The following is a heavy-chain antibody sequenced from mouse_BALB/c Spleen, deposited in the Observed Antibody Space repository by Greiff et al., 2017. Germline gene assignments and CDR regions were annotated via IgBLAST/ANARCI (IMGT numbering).Heavy chain of an antibody. Sequence: EVKLVESGGDLVKPGGSLKLSCAASGFTFSSYGMSWVRQTPDKRLEWVATISSGGSYTYYPDSVKGRFTISRDNAKNTLYLQMSSLKSEDTAMYYCARITTVPAWFAYWGQGTLVTVSA. V-gene: IGHV5-6*01. J-gene: IGHJ3*01. D-gene: IGHD1-1*01. CDR3: ARITTVPAWFAY. CDR2: ISSGGSYT. CDR1: GFTFSSYG.